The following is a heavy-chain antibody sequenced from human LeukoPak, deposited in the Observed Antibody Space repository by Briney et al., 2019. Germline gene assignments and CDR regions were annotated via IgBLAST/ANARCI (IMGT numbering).Heavy chain of an antibody. CDR1: GGSFGGYY. CDR2: INHSGST. CDR3: ARVPFRGVIIN. J-gene: IGHJ4*02. D-gene: IGHD3-10*01. V-gene: IGHV4-34*01. Sequence: PSETMSLTCAVDGGSFGGYYWRWIRQPAGRGREWIGEINHSGSTNYNPSLKTPVTISAHTSKNQFSRKLSSLTAAATAVYYCARVPFRGVIINWGQGTLVTVSS.